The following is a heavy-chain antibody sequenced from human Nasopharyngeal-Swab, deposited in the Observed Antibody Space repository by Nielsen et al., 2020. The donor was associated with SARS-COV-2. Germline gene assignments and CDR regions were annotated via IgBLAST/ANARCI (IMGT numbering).Heavy chain of an antibody. CDR3: VHSTGWRLDY. CDR2: LYWDDDN. J-gene: IGHJ4*02. D-gene: IGHD6-19*01. V-gene: IGHV2-5*02. Sequence: SGPTLVKPSQTLTLTCTFSGFSLSISKVGVSWVRQLPGKALEWLALLYWDDDNRYNPSLKSRITITKDTSKNHVVLTMTNMDPVDTATYFCVHSTGWRLDYWGQGTLVTVSS. CDR1: GFSLSISKVG.